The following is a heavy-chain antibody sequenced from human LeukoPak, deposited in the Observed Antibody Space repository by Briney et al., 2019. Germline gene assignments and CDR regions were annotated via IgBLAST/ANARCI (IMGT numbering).Heavy chain of an antibody. CDR1: GGSITSSSYY. J-gene: IGHJ3*02. D-gene: IGHD4-17*01. CDR2: VYYSGNT. V-gene: IGHV4-39*07. Sequence: SETLSLTCTVSGGSITSSSYYWGWIRQPPGKGLEWIGSVYYSGNTYYNSSLKSRVTISVDTSKNQFSLKLSSVTVADTAIYYCTREYGFMTTVFHAFDIWGQGTMVTVSS. CDR3: TREYGFMTTVFHAFDI.